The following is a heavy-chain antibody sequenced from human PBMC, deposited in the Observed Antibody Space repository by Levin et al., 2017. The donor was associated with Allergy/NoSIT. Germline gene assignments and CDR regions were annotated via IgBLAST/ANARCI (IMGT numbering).Heavy chain of an antibody. CDR2: IKQDGSEK. D-gene: IGHD6-19*01. J-gene: IGHJ4*02. CDR3: ARLRGYSSG. CDR1: GFTFSSYW. V-gene: IGHV3-7*04. Sequence: ASVKVSCAASGFTFSSYWMSWVRQAPGKGLEWVANIKQDGSEKYYVDSVKGRFTISRDNAKNSLYLQMNSLRAEDTAVYYCARLRGYSSGWGQGTLVTVSS.